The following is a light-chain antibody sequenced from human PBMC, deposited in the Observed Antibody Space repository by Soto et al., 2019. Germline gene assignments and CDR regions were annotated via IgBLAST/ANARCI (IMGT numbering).Light chain of an antibody. CDR3: CSFAGSSTFV. Sequence: QSALTQPASVSGSPGQSITISCTGTSSDVGSYHLVSWYQQHPGKAPKVMIYEGNKRPSGVPNRFSGSKSGNTASLTISGLQAGDEAEYYCCSFAGSSTFVFGTGTKVTVL. V-gene: IGLV2-23*01. J-gene: IGLJ1*01. CDR1: SSDVGSYHL. CDR2: EGN.